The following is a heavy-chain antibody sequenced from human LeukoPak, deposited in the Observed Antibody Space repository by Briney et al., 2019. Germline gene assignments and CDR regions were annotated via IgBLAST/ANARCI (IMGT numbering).Heavy chain of an antibody. D-gene: IGHD2-15*01. Sequence: EASGKVSCKASGGTFSSYAISWVRQAPGQWLEWMGGIIPIVGKANYAQKFQGRVTITADESTSTAYMELSSLRSEHTAVYYCARENCSGGSCYWFDPWGQGTLVTVSS. CDR3: ARENCSGGSCYWFDP. CDR1: GGTFSSYA. J-gene: IGHJ5*02. CDR2: IIPIVGKA. V-gene: IGHV1-69*01.